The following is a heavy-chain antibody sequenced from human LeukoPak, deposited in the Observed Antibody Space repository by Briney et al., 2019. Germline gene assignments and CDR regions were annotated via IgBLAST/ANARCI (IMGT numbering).Heavy chain of an antibody. CDR1: GFTFSTYW. CDR2: IKYDGSDK. D-gene: IGHD1-1*01. CDR3: LRDRRGSPLIDY. V-gene: IGHV3-7*01. Sequence: PGGSLRLSCAASGFTFSTYWMTWARQAPGKGLEWVANIKYDGSDKNYVDSVKGRFTISRDNAKNSLFLQMNSLRAEDTAVYYCLRDRRGSPLIDYWGQGTLVTVSS. J-gene: IGHJ4*02.